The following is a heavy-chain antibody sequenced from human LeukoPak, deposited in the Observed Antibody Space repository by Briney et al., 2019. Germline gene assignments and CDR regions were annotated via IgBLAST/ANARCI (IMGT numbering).Heavy chain of an antibody. J-gene: IGHJ1*01. V-gene: IGHV3-74*01. D-gene: IGHD3-10*01. Sequence: GGSLRLSCAASRFTLSINWLHWVRQAPGKGLVWVSRINTDGSSTSYADSVKGRFTISRDNAKNTLYLQMNGLRVEDTAVYYCERGSGNQFFQHWGQGTLVTVSS. CDR3: ERGSGNQFFQH. CDR1: RFTLSINW. CDR2: INTDGSST.